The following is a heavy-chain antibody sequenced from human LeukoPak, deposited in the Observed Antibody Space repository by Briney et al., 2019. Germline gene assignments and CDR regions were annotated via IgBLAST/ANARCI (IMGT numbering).Heavy chain of an antibody. CDR3: ARDPQAYYYGSGSTAI. CDR1: GFTFSSYS. Sequence: GRSLRLSCAASGFTFSSYSMHWVRQAPGKGLEWVASIAYDGVNKFFADSVKGRFSISRENSKNTLYLQMNSLRDDDTAVYYCARDPQAYYYGSGSTAIWGRGTLVTVSS. CDR2: IAYDGVNK. J-gene: IGHJ4*02. V-gene: IGHV3-30*04. D-gene: IGHD3-10*01.